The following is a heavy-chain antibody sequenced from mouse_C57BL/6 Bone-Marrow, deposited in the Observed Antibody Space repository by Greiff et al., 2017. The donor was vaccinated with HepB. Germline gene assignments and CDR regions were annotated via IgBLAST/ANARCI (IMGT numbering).Heavy chain of an antibody. D-gene: IGHD1-1*01. V-gene: IGHV1-53*01. CDR2: INPSNGGT. J-gene: IGHJ2*01. Sequence: QVQLQQPGTELVKPGASVKLSCKASGYTFTSYWMHWVKQRPGQGLEWIGNINPSNGGTNYNEKFKSKATLTVDKSSSTAYMQLSRLTSEDSAVYYCARAESTTVERSYYFDYWGQGTTLTVSS. CDR1: GYTFTSYW. CDR3: ARAESTTVERSYYFDY.